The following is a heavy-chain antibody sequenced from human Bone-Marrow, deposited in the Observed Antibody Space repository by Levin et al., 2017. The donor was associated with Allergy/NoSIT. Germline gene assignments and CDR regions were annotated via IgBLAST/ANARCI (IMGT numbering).Heavy chain of an antibody. Sequence: GASVKVSCKASGYTFTGYYMHWVRQAPGQGLEWMGWINPNSGGTNYAQKFQGRVTMTRDTSISTAYMELSRLRSDDTAVYYCARLPSWPSNYYYYYGMDVWGQGTTVTVSS. CDR3: ARLPSWPSNYYYYYGMDV. V-gene: IGHV1-2*02. D-gene: IGHD5-12*01. J-gene: IGHJ6*02. CDR1: GYTFTGYY. CDR2: INPNSGGT.